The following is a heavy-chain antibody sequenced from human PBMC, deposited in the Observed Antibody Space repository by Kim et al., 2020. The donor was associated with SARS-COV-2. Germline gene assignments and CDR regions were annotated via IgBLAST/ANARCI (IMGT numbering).Heavy chain of an antibody. CDR3: AILSTRTAAAGLFDY. CDR2: INAGNGNT. Sequence: ASVKVSCKASGYTFTSYAMHWVRQAPGQRLEWMGWINAGNGNTKYSQKFQGRVTITRDTSASTAYMELSSLRSEDTAVYYCAILSTRTAAAGLFDYWGQGTLVTVSS. J-gene: IGHJ4*02. D-gene: IGHD6-13*01. CDR1: GYTFTSYA. V-gene: IGHV1-3*01.